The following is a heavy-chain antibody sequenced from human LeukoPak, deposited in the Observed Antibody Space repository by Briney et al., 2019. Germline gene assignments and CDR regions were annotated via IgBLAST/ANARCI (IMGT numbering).Heavy chain of an antibody. CDR3: ASIYSGYDGDY. D-gene: IGHD5-12*01. CDR1: GFTFSSYS. V-gene: IGHV3-21*01. J-gene: IGHJ4*02. CDR2: IISSSSYI. Sequence: GSLRLSCAASGFTFSSYSMNCVRQAPGKWLEWVSSIISSSSYIYYADSVKGRFTISRDNAKNSLYLQMISLRAEDTAVYYCASIYSGYDGDYWGQGTLVSVSS.